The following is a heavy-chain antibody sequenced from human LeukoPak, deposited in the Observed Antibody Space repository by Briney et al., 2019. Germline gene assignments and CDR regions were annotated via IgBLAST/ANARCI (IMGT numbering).Heavy chain of an antibody. CDR2: IIPIFGTA. CDR3: ARASGGRWLQSPTYYYYMDV. CDR1: GGTFSSYA. Sequence: SVKVSCKASGGTFSSYAISWVRQAPGQGLEWMGGIIPIFGTANYAQKFQGRVTITTDESTSTAYMELSSLRSEDTAVYYSARASGGRWLQSPTYYYYMDVWGKGTTVTVSS. V-gene: IGHV1-69*05. D-gene: IGHD5-24*01. J-gene: IGHJ6*03.